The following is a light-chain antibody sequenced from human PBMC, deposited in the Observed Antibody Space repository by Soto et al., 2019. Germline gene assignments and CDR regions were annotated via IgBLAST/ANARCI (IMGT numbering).Light chain of an antibody. CDR2: AAS. Sequence: DIQMTQSPSSLSASVGDRVTITCRTSQTSTVFLNWYQQRPGDAPKLLIYAASTLHNGVPSRFRGSGSGTDFTLTINNLHPEDFATYYCQQTFSSPWTFGQGTKVKI. V-gene: IGKV1-39*01. CDR3: QQTFSSPWT. CDR1: QTSTVF. J-gene: IGKJ1*01.